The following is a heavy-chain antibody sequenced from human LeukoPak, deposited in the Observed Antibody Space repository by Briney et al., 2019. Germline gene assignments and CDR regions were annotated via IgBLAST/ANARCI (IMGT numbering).Heavy chain of an antibody. J-gene: IGHJ4*02. CDR1: GGSISSYY. V-gene: IGHV4-59*01. CDR3: ARVRDLGYCSSTSCYNPLFDY. CDR2: IYYSGST. Sequence: SETLSLTCTVSGGSISSYYWSWIRQPPGKGLEWIGYIYYSGSTNYNPSLKSRVTISVDTSKNQFSLRLSSVTAADTAVYYCARVRDLGYCSSTSCYNPLFDYWGQGTLVTVSS. D-gene: IGHD2-2*02.